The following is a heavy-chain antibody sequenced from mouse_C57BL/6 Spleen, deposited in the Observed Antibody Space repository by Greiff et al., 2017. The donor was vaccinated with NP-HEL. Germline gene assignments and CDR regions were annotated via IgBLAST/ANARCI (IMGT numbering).Heavy chain of an antibody. D-gene: IGHD1-1*01. Sequence: EVKLVESEGGLVQPGSSMKLSCTASGFTFSDYYMAWVRQVPEKGLDWVANINYDGSSTYYLDSLKSRFIISRDNAKNILYLQMSSLKSEDTATYYCAREGANYLYAMDYWGQGTSVTVSS. J-gene: IGHJ4*01. CDR2: INYDGSST. CDR3: AREGANYLYAMDY. V-gene: IGHV5-16*01. CDR1: GFTFSDYY.